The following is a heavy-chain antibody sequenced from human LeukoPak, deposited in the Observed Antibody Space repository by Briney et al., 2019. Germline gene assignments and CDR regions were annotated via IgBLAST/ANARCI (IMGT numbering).Heavy chain of an antibody. V-gene: IGHV3-23*01. CDR1: GLIFENYA. CDR2: ISGGGVST. CDR3: AKGGHYSSFDY. D-gene: IGHD6-13*01. J-gene: IGHJ4*02. Sequence: GGSLRLSCAASGLIFENYAMTWVRQAPGKGLEWVSTISGGGVSTFYADPVRGRFTISRDNSKNEFFIQMDSLRAEDTALYFRAKGGHYSSFDYWGQGNLVIVSS.